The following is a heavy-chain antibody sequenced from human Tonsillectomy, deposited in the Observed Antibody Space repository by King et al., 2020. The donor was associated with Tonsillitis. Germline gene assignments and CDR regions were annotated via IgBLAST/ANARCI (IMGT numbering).Heavy chain of an antibody. D-gene: IGHD3-3*01. Sequence: QLQESGPGLVKPSQTLSLTCTVSGGSISSGSYYWSWVRQPAGKGLEWIGRIYTSGSTHHNPSLKSRVTMSVDTSKNQFSLMLSSVTAADTAVYYCARDQSIFGVANTLFDYWGQGTLVTVSS. CDR2: IYTSGST. V-gene: IGHV4-61*02. J-gene: IGHJ4*02. CDR1: GGSISSGSYY. CDR3: ARDQSIFGVANTLFDY.